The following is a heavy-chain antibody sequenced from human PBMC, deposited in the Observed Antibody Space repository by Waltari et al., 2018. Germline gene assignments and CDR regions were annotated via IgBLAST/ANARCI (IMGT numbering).Heavy chain of an antibody. V-gene: IGHV3-23*01. Sequence: EVQLLESGGGLVQPGGSLRLACAASGFTFLGYALPWVRQAPGKGLEWVSSISGPALTTFYADSVKGRFSVSRDNSKNTLYLQINGLRADDTAVYYCAKAGGIAAAEFQFDFWGRGTLVTVSS. J-gene: IGHJ4*02. CDR1: GFTFLGYA. D-gene: IGHD6-13*01. CDR3: AKAGGIAAAEFQFDF. CDR2: ISGPALTT.